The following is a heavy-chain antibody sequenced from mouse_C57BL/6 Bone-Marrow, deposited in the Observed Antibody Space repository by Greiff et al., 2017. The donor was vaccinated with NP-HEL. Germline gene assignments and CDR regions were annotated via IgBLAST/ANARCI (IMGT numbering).Heavy chain of an antibody. Sequence: VQLQQSGPELVKPGASVKISCKASGYSFTSYYIHWVKQRPGQGLEWIGWIYPGSGNTKYNEKFKGKATLTADTSSSTAYMQLSSLTSEDSAVYYCALITTVVADAMDYWGQGTSVTVSS. V-gene: IGHV1-66*01. CDR1: GYSFTSYY. D-gene: IGHD1-1*01. CDR2: IYPGSGNT. CDR3: ALITTVVADAMDY. J-gene: IGHJ4*01.